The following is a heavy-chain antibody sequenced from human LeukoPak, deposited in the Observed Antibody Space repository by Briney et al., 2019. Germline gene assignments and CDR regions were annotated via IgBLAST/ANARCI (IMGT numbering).Heavy chain of an antibody. CDR2: FDPEDGET. V-gene: IGHV1-24*01. Sequence: ASVKVSCKVSGYTLTELSMHWVRQAPGEGLEWMGGFDPEDGETIYAQKFQGRVTMTEDTSTDTAYMELSSLRSEDTAVYYCATPELDHYGTRSYYFDYWGQGTLVTVSS. D-gene: IGHD3-10*01. CDR3: ATPELDHYGTRSYYFDY. CDR1: GYTLTELS. J-gene: IGHJ4*02.